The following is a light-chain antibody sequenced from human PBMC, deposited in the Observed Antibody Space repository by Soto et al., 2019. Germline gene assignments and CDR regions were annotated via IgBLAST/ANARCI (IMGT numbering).Light chain of an antibody. Sequence: IVMTQSPATVSVSPGETGTLSCMASQSFGTNLAWYQQTPGQTPRLLIYGASIRATGVPDRFSGSGSGSEFTLTISSXRSEDFAVYYSQQYNNWPQTVGQGTKVDSK. V-gene: IGKV3-15*01. CDR1: QSFGTN. CDR3: QQYNNWPQT. J-gene: IGKJ1*01. CDR2: GAS.